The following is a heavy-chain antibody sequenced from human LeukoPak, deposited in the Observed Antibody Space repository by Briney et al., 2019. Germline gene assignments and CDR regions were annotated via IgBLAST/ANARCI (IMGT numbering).Heavy chain of an antibody. CDR2: ISGSGGST. CDR3: AKAYHYYGSGSSFDY. V-gene: IGHV3-23*01. CDR1: GFPFSSYA. Sequence: GGSLRLSCAASGFPFSSYAMNWVRQAPGKGLEWVSGISGSGGSTHYADSVKGRFTISRDNSTNTLYLQINSLRAEDTAVYYCAKAYHYYGSGSSFDYWGQGTLVTVSS. D-gene: IGHD3-10*01. J-gene: IGHJ4*02.